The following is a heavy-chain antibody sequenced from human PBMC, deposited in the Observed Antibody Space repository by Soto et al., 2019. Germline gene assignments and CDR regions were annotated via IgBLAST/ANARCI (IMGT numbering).Heavy chain of an antibody. CDR1: GGSFSDCS. Sequence: SETLSLTCAVYGGSFSDCSWTWIRQPPGKGLEWIGEINHSGSTNYNPSLKSRVTISVDTSKNQFSLKLSSVTAADTAVYYCARDLVRGSDRFDPWGQGTLVTVSS. CDR2: INHSGST. J-gene: IGHJ5*02. D-gene: IGHD3-10*01. CDR3: ARDLVRGSDRFDP. V-gene: IGHV4-34*01.